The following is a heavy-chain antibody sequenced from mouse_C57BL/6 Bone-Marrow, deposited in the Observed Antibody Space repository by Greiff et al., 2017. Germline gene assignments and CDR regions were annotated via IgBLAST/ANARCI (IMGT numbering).Heavy chain of an antibody. CDR3: ARCYGAY. CDR2: INPSSGYT. Sequence: VNVVESGAELARPGASVKMSCKASGYTFTSYTMHWVKQRPGQGLEWIGYINPSSGYTKYNQKFKDKATLTADKSSSTAYMQLSSLTSEDSAVYYCARCYGAYWGQGTLVTVSA. V-gene: IGHV1-4*01. CDR1: GYTFTSYT. J-gene: IGHJ3*01. D-gene: IGHD1-1*02.